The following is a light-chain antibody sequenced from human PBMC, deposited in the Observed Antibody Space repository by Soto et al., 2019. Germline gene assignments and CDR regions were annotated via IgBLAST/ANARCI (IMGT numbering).Light chain of an antibody. CDR3: QQRGNWLIT. V-gene: IGKV3-11*01. CDR1: QSVSSY. CDR2: DAS. J-gene: IGKJ5*01. Sequence: EIVLTQSPATLSLSPGERATLSCRASQSVSSYLAWYQQKPGQAPRLLIYDASHRATGIPARFSGSGSGTDFTLTISSLEPEDFAVYYCQQRGNWLITFGQGTRLEIK.